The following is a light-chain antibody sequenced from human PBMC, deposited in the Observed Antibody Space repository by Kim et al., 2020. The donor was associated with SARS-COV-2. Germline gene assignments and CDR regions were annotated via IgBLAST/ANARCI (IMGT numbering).Light chain of an antibody. CDR2: GTS. V-gene: IGKV3-20*01. Sequence: EIVLTQSPGTLSLSPGERATLSCRASQSVSSDFFAWYQQNPGQAPRLLIYGTSRRATGIPDRFSGSGSGTDFTFTISRLEPEDFAVYYCQQHDRSVGYSFGQGTKVEI. CDR3: QQHDRSVGYS. CDR1: QSVSSDF. J-gene: IGKJ2*03.